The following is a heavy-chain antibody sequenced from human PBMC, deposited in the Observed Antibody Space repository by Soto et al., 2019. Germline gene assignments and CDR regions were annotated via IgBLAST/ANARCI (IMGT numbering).Heavy chain of an antibody. CDR2: ISAYNGNT. CDR1: GYTFTSYG. J-gene: IGHJ5*02. D-gene: IGHD3-3*01. Sequence: QVQLVQSGAEVKKPGASVKVSCKASGYTFTSYGISWVRQAPGQGLEWMGWISAYNGNTNYAQKLQGRVTMTTATTTSTAYMELRSLRSDDTAVYYCARGANDDFWSGYPSNWFDPWGQGTLVTVSS. V-gene: IGHV1-18*01. CDR3: ARGANDDFWSGYPSNWFDP.